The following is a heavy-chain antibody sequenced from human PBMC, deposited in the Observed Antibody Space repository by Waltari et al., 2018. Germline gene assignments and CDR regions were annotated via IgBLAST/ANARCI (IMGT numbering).Heavy chain of an antibody. CDR1: GFTFSHYS. D-gene: IGHD6-13*01. CDR2: ISTSRAYI. V-gene: IGHV3-21*01. CDR3: AREYSNSWYCDY. J-gene: IGHJ4*02. Sequence: EVQLVESGGGLVKPGGPLRLSCAASGFTFSHYSMTWVRQAPGKGLEWVSSISTSRAYIYYADSVKGRFTISRDNAKNSLYLQMNSLRAEDTAVYYCAREYSNSWYCDYWGQGTLVTVSS.